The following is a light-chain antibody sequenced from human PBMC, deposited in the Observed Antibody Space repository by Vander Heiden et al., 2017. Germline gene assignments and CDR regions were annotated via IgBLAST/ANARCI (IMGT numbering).Light chain of an antibody. CDR1: QSVSSF. Sequence: ELVLTQSPATLSLSPGERATLSCRASQSVSSFLAWYQQKPGQAPRLLIYDASNRATGVPARFSGSGSGTDFTLTISSLEPEDLAVYYCQQRSNWPPWTFGQGTKVEIK. CDR3: QQRSNWPPWT. V-gene: IGKV3-11*01. CDR2: DAS. J-gene: IGKJ1*01.